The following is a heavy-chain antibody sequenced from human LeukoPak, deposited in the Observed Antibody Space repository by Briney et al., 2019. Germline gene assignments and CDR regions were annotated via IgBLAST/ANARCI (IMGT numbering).Heavy chain of an antibody. J-gene: IGHJ6*04. D-gene: IGHD3-10*02. CDR2: ISTAGDT. V-gene: IGHV3-13*01. Sequence: GGSLRLSCAVSGFNFSSNDMHWVRQPTGKGLEWVSGISTAGDTYYPDSVKGRFTISRDDAKNSLYLQMNSLRAEDTAVYYCAELGITMIGGVWGKGTTVTISS. CDR1: GFNFSSND. CDR3: AELGITMIGGV.